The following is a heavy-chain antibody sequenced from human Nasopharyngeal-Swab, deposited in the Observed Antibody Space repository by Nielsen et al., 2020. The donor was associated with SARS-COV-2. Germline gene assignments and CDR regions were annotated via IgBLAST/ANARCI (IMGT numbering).Heavy chain of an antibody. V-gene: IGHV4-59*01. CDR2: IYYSGCT. D-gene: IGHD6-13*01. CDR3: ARTAGYYYMDV. CDR1: GGSISSYS. J-gene: IGHJ6*03. Sequence: ESLKISCAVSGGSISSYSWSWIRLPPGKGLEWIGYIYYSGCTNYSPSLKSRVTISVDTSKNQFSLKLNSVTAADTAVYYCARTAGYYYMDVWGKGTTVTVSS.